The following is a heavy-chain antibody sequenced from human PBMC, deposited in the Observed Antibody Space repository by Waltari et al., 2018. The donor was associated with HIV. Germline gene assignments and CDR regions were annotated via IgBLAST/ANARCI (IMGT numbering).Heavy chain of an antibody. V-gene: IGHV4-39*01. J-gene: IGHJ5*02. D-gene: IGHD6-13*01. CDR1: GDSVTSSGFY. Sequence: GLVKPSETLSLTCTVSGDSVTSSGFYWGWIRQPPGKGLEWTGAIYFTGGTFYNPSLKSRVTISVDTSMNQFSLKLTSVTAADRAVYYCARRHSSWSWFDPWGQGTLVTVSS. CDR2: IYFTGGT. CDR3: ARRHSSWSWFDP.